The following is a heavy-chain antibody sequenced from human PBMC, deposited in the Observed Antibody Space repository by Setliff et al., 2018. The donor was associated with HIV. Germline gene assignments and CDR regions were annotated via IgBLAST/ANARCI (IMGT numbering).Heavy chain of an antibody. CDR3: AISRRAYYLYDH. CDR1: GFTVSNTY. CDR2: IFSGGST. D-gene: IGHD3-10*01. V-gene: IGHV3-66*02. J-gene: IGHJ5*02. Sequence: GGSLRLSCAASGFTVSNTYMSWVRQAPGKGLEWVSVIFSGGSTFYADSVKGRFTVSRDNSRNTLFLQMDSLRTEDTALYYCAISRRAYYLYDHWGQGTLVTVSS.